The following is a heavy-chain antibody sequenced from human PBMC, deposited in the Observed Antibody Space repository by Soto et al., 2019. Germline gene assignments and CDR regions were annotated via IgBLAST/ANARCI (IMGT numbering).Heavy chain of an antibody. J-gene: IGHJ4*02. CDR3: ARANYYGSPGDFDY. V-gene: IGHV3-48*01. CDR1: GFTFSSYS. D-gene: IGHD3-10*01. CDR2: ISSSSSTI. Sequence: EVQLVESGGGLVQPGGSLRLSCAASGFTFSSYSMNWVRQAPGKGLEWVSNISSSSSTIYYADSVKGRFTISRDNAKNSLYLQMNSLTAEDTAVYYCARANYYGSPGDFDYWGQGTLVTVSS.